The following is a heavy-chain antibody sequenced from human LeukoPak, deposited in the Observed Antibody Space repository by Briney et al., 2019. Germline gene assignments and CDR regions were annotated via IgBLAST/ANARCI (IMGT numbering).Heavy chain of an antibody. Sequence: GGSLRLSCAASGFTFSSYAMHWVRQAPGKGLEWVAVISYDGSNKYYADFVKGRFTISRDNSKNTLYLQMNSLRAEDTAVYYCARNFYFDYWGQGTLVTVSS. J-gene: IGHJ4*02. CDR1: GFTFSSYA. CDR2: ISYDGSNK. V-gene: IGHV3-30-3*01. CDR3: ARNFYFDY.